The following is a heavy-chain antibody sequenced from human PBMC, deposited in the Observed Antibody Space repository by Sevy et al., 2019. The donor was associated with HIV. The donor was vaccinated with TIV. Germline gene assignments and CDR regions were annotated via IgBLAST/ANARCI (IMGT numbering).Heavy chain of an antibody. D-gene: IGHD3-3*01. V-gene: IGHV3-21*01. Sequence: GGSLRLSCAASGFTFSSYSMNWVRQAPGKGLEWVSSISSSSSYIYYADSVKGRFTISRDNAKNSLYLQMNSLRAEDTAVYYCASDYPRVSDYDFWSGYPELGFDYWGQGTLVTVSS. CDR1: GFTFSSYS. CDR2: ISSSSSYI. J-gene: IGHJ4*02. CDR3: ASDYPRVSDYDFWSGYPELGFDY.